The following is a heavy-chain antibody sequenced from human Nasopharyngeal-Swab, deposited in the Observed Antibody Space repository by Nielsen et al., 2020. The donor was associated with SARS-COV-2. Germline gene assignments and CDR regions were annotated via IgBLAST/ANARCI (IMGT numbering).Heavy chain of an antibody. CDR3: ARDRYNWNYFDY. Sequence: GESLKISCAASGFTVSSNYMSWVRQAPGKGLEWVSVIYSGGSTYYADSVKGRFTISRDNSKNMLYLQMNSLRAEDTAVYYCARDRYNWNYFDYWGQGTLVTVSS. CDR2: IYSGGST. D-gene: IGHD1-20*01. J-gene: IGHJ4*02. CDR1: GFTVSSNY. V-gene: IGHV3-53*01.